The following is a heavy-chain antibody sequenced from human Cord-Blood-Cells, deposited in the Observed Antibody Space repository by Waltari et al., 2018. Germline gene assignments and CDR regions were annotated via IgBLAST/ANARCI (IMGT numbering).Heavy chain of an antibody. CDR3: ARTHSSSRYGGGEYFQH. V-gene: IGHV4-30-2*01. D-gene: IGHD6-13*01. J-gene: IGHJ1*01. Sequence: QLQLQESGSGLVKPSQTLSLTCAVSGGSISSGGYSWSWIRQPPGKGLEWIGYIYHSGSTYSNPSLKSRVTISVDRSKNQFSLKLSSVTAADTAVYYCARTHSSSRYGGGEYFQHWGQGTLVTVSS. CDR1: GGSISSGGYS. CDR2: IYHSGST.